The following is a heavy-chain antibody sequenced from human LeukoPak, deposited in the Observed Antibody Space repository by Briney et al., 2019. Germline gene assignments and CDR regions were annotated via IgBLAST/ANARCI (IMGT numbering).Heavy chain of an antibody. V-gene: IGHV4-61*02. J-gene: IGHJ4*02. CDR1: GGSISSGSYY. CDR2: IYSSGST. D-gene: IGHD2-21*02. Sequence: SQTLSLTCTVSGGSISSGSYYWGWIRQPAGQALEWIVRIYSSGSTNYNPSLKSRVTISVATSKNQFSLKLSSVTAADTAMYYCARELSPRDGKGYYFDYWGQGTLVTVSS. CDR3: ARELSPRDGKGYYFDY.